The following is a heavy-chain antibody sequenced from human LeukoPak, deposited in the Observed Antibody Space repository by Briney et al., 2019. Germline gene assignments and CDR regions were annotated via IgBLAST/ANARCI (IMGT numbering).Heavy chain of an antibody. D-gene: IGHD5-18*01. CDR1: GGSFSGYY. CDR2: INHSGST. Sequence: PSETLSLTCAVYGGSFSGYYWSWIRQPPGKGLEWIGEINHSGSTSYNPSLKSRVTISVDMSKNQFSLKLSSVTAADTAVYYCARGTGIQLWLLVGLRTEYFDYWGQGTLVTVSS. CDR3: ARGTGIQLWLLVGLRTEYFDY. J-gene: IGHJ4*02. V-gene: IGHV4-34*01.